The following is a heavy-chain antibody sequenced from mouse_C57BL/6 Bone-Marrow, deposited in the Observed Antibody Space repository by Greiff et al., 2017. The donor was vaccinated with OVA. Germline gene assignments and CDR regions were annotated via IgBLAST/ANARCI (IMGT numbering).Heavy chain of an antibody. CDR2: IAPSDSYT. CDR3: AREGTLYYFDY. J-gene: IGHJ2*01. CDR1: GYTFTSYW. D-gene: IGHD3-3*01. V-gene: IGHV1-69*01. Sequence: VQLQQPGAELVMPGASVKLSCKASGYTFTSYWMHWVKQRPGQGLEWIGEIAPSDSYTNYNQKFKGKATLTVDKSSSTAYMQLSSLTSEDSAVYYCAREGTLYYFDYWGQGTTLTVSS.